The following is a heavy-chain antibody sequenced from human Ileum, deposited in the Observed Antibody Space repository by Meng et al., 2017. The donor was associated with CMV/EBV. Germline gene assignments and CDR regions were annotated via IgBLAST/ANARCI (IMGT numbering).Heavy chain of an antibody. D-gene: IGHD6-19*01. V-gene: IGHV6-1*01. Sequence: SGDSVSSNTAIWSWIRQSPSRGLEWLGRTYYRSTWNNDYAVSLKGRITINADTSKNQFSLQLNSVTPEDTAVYYCARGVYGGGWNFDFWGQGTLAPSPQ. J-gene: IGHJ4*02. CDR1: GDSVSSNTAI. CDR3: ARGVYGGGWNFDF. CDR2: TYYRSTWNN.